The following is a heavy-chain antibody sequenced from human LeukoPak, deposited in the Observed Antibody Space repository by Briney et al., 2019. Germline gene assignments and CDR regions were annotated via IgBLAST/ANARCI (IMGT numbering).Heavy chain of an antibody. CDR2: INPNSGGT. CDR3: ASPRLVPLDAFDL. D-gene: IGHD6-19*01. V-gene: IGHV1-2*02. Sequence: EASVKVSCKSSGYTFTSYYMHWVRQAPGQGLGWMGWINPNSGGTNYAQKFQGRVTMTRDTSISTAYMELSRLRSDDTAVYYCASPRLVPLDAFDLWGQGTMVTVSS. CDR1: GYTFTSYY. J-gene: IGHJ3*01.